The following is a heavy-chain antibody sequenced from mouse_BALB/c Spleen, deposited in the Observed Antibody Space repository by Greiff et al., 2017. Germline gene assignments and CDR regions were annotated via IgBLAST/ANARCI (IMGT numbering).Heavy chain of an antibody. CDR3: ARRGEYGNYVYFDY. CDR1: GYTFTSYW. Sequence: QVQLKESGAELARPGASVKLSCKASGYTFTSYWMQWVKQRPGQGLEWIGAIYPGDGDTRYTQKFKGKATLTADKSSSTAYMQLSSLASEDSAVYYCARRGEYGNYVYFDYWGQGTTLTVSS. J-gene: IGHJ2*01. V-gene: IGHV1-87*01. CDR2: IYPGDGDT. D-gene: IGHD2-1*01.